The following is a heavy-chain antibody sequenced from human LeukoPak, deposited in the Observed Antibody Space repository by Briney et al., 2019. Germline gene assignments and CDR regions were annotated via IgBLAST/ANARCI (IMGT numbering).Heavy chain of an antibody. V-gene: IGHV4-61*05. CDR2: IYYTGST. D-gene: IGHD3-10*01. J-gene: IGHJ6*03. CDR3: ARVLSPESYYYYYYMDV. Sequence: SETLSLTCTVSSVSISSSNSYWGWIRQPPGKGLEWIGYIYYTGSTSYNPSLKSRVTMSVDTSKNQFSLRLTSVTAADTAVYYCARVLSPESYYYYYYMDVWGKGTTVTVSS. CDR1: SVSISSSNSY.